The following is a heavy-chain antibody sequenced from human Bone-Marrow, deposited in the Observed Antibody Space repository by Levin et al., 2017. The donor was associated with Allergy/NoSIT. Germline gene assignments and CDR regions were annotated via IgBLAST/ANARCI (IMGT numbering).Heavy chain of an antibody. D-gene: IGHD2/OR15-2a*01. V-gene: IGHV3-21*01. Sequence: GGSLRLSCTVSGFTFSIYSINWVRQAPGKGLEWVSSISSSGSDMYYVDSVKGRFTISRDNAKNSLNLQVSSLRAEDTAVYHCVRGIIGDVRVAHKEAFDVWGQGTMVTVSS. CDR1: GFTFSIYS. CDR3: VRGIIGDVRVAHKEAFDV. J-gene: IGHJ3*01. CDR2: ISSSGSDM.